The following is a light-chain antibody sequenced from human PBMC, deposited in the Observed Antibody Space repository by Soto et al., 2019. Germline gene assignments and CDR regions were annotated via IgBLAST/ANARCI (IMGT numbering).Light chain of an antibody. V-gene: IGLV2-11*01. J-gene: IGLJ3*02. CDR1: SSDVGAYND. Sequence: QSALTQPRSVSGSPGQSVTISCTGTSSDVGAYNDVSWYQQHPGKVPKLMIYDFTKRPSGVPDRFSGSRSGNTASLAISGLQAEDEADYYCCSSAGTYTWVFGGGTQLTVL. CDR3: CSSAGTYTWV. CDR2: DFT.